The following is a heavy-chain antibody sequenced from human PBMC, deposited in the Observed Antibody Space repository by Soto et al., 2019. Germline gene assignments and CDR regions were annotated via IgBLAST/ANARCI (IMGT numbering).Heavy chain of an antibody. Sequence: ASVKVSCKASGYTFTGYYMHWVRLAPGQGLEWMGWINPNSGGTNYAQKFQGWVTMTRDTSISTAYMELSRLRSDDTAVYYCVRAYCGGDCWFDPWGQGTLVTVSS. CDR2: INPNSGGT. V-gene: IGHV1-2*04. J-gene: IGHJ5*02. CDR1: GYTFTGYY. D-gene: IGHD2-21*02. CDR3: VRAYCGGDCWFDP.